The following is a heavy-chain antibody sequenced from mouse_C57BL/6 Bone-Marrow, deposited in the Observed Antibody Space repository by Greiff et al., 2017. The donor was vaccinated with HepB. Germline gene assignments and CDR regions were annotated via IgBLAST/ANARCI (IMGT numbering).Heavy chain of an antibody. Sequence: EVQGVESGGGLVQPGGSLKLSCAASGFTFSDYGMAWVRQAPRKGPEWVAFISNLAYSIYYADTVTGRFTISRENAKNTLYLEMSSRRSEDTAMYYCARHDGYDGAWFAYWGQGTLVTVSA. J-gene: IGHJ3*01. CDR2: ISNLAYSI. D-gene: IGHD2-2*01. V-gene: IGHV5-15*01. CDR1: GFTFSDYG. CDR3: ARHDGYDGAWFAY.